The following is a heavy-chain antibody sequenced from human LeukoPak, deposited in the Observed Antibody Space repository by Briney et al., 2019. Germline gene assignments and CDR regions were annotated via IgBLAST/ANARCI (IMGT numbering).Heavy chain of an antibody. J-gene: IGHJ4*02. V-gene: IGHV3-49*04. CDR3: TRSREENYIYFDY. CDR2: IRSKAYGGTT. CDR1: GFTFSGYW. D-gene: IGHD1-7*01. Sequence: GGSPSLSCAASGFTFSGYWVSWVRQAPGKGLEWVGFIRSKAYGGTTEYAASVKGRFTISRDDSKSIAYLQMNSLKTEDTAVYYCTRSREENYIYFDYWGQGTLVTVSS.